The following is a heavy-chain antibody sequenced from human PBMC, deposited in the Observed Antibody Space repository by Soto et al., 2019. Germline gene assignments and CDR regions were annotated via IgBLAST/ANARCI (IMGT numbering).Heavy chain of an antibody. Sequence: GASVKVSCKASGGTFSSYAISWVRQAPGQGLEWMGGIIPIFGTANYAQKFQGRVTITADESTSTAYMELSSLRSEDTAVYYCARLRGCISTSCYGDYYYYGMDVWGQGTTVTVSS. V-gene: IGHV1-69*13. CDR3: ARLRGCISTSCYGDYYYYGMDV. J-gene: IGHJ6*02. CDR2: IIPIFGTA. D-gene: IGHD2-2*01. CDR1: GGTFSSYA.